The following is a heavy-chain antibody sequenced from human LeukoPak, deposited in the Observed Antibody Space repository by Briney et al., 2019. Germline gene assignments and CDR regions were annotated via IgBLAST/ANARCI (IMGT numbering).Heavy chain of an antibody. CDR3: AASGVAAGTLAASDI. D-gene: IGHD6-13*01. CDR1: GFTFTSSA. Sequence: ASVKVSCKASGFTFTSSAVQWVRQARGQRLEWIGWIVGGSGNTNYAQKFQERVTITRDMSTSTAYMELSSLRSEDTAVYYCAASGVAAGTLAASDIWGQGTMVTVSS. V-gene: IGHV1-58*01. J-gene: IGHJ3*02. CDR2: IVGGSGNT.